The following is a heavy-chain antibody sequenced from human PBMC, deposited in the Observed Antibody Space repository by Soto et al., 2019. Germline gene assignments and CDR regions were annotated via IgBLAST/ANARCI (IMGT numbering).Heavy chain of an antibody. Sequence: ASVKVSCKASGYTFTSYGISWVRQAPGQGLEWMGWISAYNGNTNYAQKLQGRVTMTTDTSTSTAYMELRSLRSDDSGLYYCTRGPRPISTGTGAYWGQGTQVTVSS. D-gene: IGHD3-10*01. J-gene: IGHJ4*02. V-gene: IGHV1-18*01. CDR3: TRGPRPISTGTGAY. CDR2: ISAYNGNT. CDR1: GYTFTSYG.